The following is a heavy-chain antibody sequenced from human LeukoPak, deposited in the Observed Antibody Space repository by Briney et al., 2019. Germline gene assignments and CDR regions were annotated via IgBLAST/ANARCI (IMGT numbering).Heavy chain of an antibody. Sequence: GGSLRLSCAASGFTFSSYGMHWVRQAPGKGLEWVAFIRYDGSNKYYADSVKGRFTISRDNSKNTLYLQMNSLRAEDTAVYYCAKRGVVVVAATHNYYYYMDVWGKGTTVTVSS. CDR1: GFTFSSYG. D-gene: IGHD2-15*01. V-gene: IGHV3-30*02. CDR2: IRYDGSNK. CDR3: AKRGVVVVAATHNYYYYMDV. J-gene: IGHJ6*03.